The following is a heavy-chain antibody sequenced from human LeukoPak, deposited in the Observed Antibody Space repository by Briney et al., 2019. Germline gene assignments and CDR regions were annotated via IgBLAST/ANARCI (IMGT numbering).Heavy chain of an antibody. Sequence: ASVKVSCKASGYTFTSYGISWVRQAPGQGLEWMGLISAYNGNTNYAQKLQGRVTMTTDTSTNTAYMALRSLRSDDTAVYYCARGLTNYYYGSGSYYIEFDPWGQGTLVTVSS. J-gene: IGHJ5*02. CDR2: ISAYNGNT. V-gene: IGHV1-18*01. CDR1: GYTFTSYG. D-gene: IGHD3-10*01. CDR3: ARGLTNYYYGSGSYYIEFDP.